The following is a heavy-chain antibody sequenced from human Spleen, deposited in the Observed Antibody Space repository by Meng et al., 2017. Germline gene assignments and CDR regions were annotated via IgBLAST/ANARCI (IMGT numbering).Heavy chain of an antibody. D-gene: IGHD6-19*01. J-gene: IGHJ3*02. Sequence: GESLKTSCAASGFTFSSYSMNWVRQAPGKGLEWVSSISSSSSYIYYADSVKGRFTISRDNAKNSLYPQMNSLRAEDTAVYYCARDSYSSGWYGGRYDAFDIWGQGTKVTVSS. CDR3: ARDSYSSGWYGGRYDAFDI. V-gene: IGHV3-21*01. CDR1: GFTFSSYS. CDR2: ISSSSSYI.